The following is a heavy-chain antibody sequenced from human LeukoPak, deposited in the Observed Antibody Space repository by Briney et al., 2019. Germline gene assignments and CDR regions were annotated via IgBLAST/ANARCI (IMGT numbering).Heavy chain of an antibody. D-gene: IGHD3-22*01. CDR3: ARPSMGNSSGYLDY. CDR2: IIPIFGTA. Sequence: SVKVSCKASGGTFSSYAISWVRQAPGQGLEWMGGIIPIFGTANYAQKFQGRVTITADESTSTAYMELSSLRSEDTAVYYCARPSMGNSSGYLDYWGQEPWSPSPQ. J-gene: IGHJ4*01. CDR1: GGTFSSYA. V-gene: IGHV1-69*01.